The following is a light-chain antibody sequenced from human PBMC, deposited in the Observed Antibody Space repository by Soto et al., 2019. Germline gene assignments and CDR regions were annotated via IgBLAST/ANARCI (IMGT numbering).Light chain of an antibody. Sequence: DIQMTQSPSTLSASVGDRVTITCRASQSMSSWLAWYQQKPGKAPNLLIYDASSLQSVVPSRFSGSGSGTEVNLNISSLQHDDFATYYCQHYSTFGQGTKVEIK. CDR2: DAS. CDR1: QSMSSW. CDR3: QHYST. V-gene: IGKV1-5*01. J-gene: IGKJ1*01.